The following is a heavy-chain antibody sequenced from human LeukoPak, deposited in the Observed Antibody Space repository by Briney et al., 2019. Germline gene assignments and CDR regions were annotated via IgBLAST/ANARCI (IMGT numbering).Heavy chain of an antibody. CDR1: GFTYSNAW. J-gene: IGHJ6*02. CDR2: IKSKIYGGTI. V-gene: IGHV3-15*01. Sequence: GESLRPPCAASGFTYSNAWMTWVHQAPGMGLEWVGRIKSKIYGGTIDNAAPVKGRFTISRDDSKNTLYLQMNSLKTEDTAVYYCALDALGPSHHYYYGMDVWGQGTTVTVSS. CDR3: ALDALGPSHHYYYGMDV. D-gene: IGHD7-27*01.